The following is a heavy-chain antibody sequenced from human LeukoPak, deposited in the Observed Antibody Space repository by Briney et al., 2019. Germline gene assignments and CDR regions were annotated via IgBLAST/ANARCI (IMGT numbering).Heavy chain of an antibody. J-gene: IGHJ4*02. V-gene: IGHV5-51*01. CDR2: IYPGDSDT. D-gene: IGHD6-13*01. CDR3: ARSHLPQQLGPFLFDY. CDR1: GYSFTSYW. Sequence: GESLKISCKGSGYSFTSYWIGWVRQMPGKGLEWMGIIYPGDSDTRYSPSFQGQVTISADKSISTAYLQWSSLKASDTAMYYCARSHLPQQLGPFLFDYWGQGTLVTVSS.